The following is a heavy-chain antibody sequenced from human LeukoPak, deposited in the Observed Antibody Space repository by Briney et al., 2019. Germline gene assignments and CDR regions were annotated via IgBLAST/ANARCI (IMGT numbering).Heavy chain of an antibody. D-gene: IGHD3-10*01. V-gene: IGHV4-59*01. J-gene: IGHJ4*02. CDR2: IYYSGST. CDR1: GGSISSYY. CDR3: AGLGLGDSFDY. Sequence: SETLSLTCTVSGGSISSYYWSWIRQPPGKGLEWIGYIYYSGSTNYNPSLKSRVTISVDTSKNQFSLKLSSVTASDTAVYYCAGLGLGDSFDYWGQGTLVTVSS.